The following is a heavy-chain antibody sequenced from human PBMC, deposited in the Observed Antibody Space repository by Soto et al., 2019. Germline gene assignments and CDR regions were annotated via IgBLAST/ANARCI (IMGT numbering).Heavy chain of an antibody. V-gene: IGHV3-9*01. CDR1: GFTFDDYA. Sequence: EVQLVASGGGLVQPGRSLRLSCAASGFTFDDYAMHWVRHVPGKGLEWVSGINWNSGSIGYGDSVKGRFAISRDNAKNSLHLQMNSLSAEDTAFYYCVKDESINWYSGHFRHWGQGTLVTVSS. J-gene: IGHJ1*01. CDR3: VKDESINWYSGHFRH. CDR2: INWNSGSI. D-gene: IGHD6-13*01.